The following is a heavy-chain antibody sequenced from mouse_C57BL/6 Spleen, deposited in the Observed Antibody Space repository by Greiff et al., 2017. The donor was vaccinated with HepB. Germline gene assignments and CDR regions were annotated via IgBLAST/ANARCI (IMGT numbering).Heavy chain of an antibody. CDR2: IDPEDGDT. J-gene: IGHJ1*03. V-gene: IGHV14-1*01. CDR1: GFNIKDYY. D-gene: IGHD1-1*01. CDR3: TTYGTTVVEGSHWYFDV. Sequence: EVQLQQSGAELVRPGASVKLSCTASGFNIKDYYMHWVKQRPEQGLEWIGRIDPEDGDTEYAPKFQGKATMTADTSSNTAYLELSSLTSGDTAVYYCTTYGTTVVEGSHWYFDVWGTGTTVTVSS.